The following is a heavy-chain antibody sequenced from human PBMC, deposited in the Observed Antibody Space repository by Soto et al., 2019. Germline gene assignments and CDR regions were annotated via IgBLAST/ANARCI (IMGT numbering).Heavy chain of an antibody. Sequence: GVSLRLSCAASGFTFSNYAMSWVRQAPGKGLEWVSAVTGSGTSTYYADSVKGRFTISRDNSKSTLYLQMNSLRAEDTAVYYCAKDLEYCSGGSCPIEYWGQGTLVNVS. CDR2: VTGSGTST. CDR3: AKDLEYCSGGSCPIEY. V-gene: IGHV3-23*01. CDR1: GFTFSNYA. J-gene: IGHJ4*02. D-gene: IGHD2-15*01.